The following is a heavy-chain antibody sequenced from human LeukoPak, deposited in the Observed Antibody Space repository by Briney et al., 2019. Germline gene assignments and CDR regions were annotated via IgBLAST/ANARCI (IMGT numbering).Heavy chain of an antibody. D-gene: IGHD4-17*01. CDR2: ISWDGGST. J-gene: IGHJ6*03. Sequence: PGGSLRLSCAASGFTFDDYTMHWVRQAPGKGLEWVSLISWDGGSTYYADSVKGRFTISRDNSKNSLYLQMNSLRTEDTALYYCAKALEYGESDYMDVWGKGTTVTVSS. CDR1: GFTFDDYT. V-gene: IGHV3-43*01. CDR3: AKALEYGESDYMDV.